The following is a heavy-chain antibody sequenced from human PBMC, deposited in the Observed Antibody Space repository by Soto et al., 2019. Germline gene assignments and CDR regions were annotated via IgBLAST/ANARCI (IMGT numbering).Heavy chain of an antibody. Sequence: QVQLVQSGAEVKKPGASMKVSCKASGYTFSDYYMHWVRQAPGQGLECMGWISPNNGATNYAQKFQDRVTRTRDASITTAYMELSRLRSDDTAVYYCARGGEFCSTGSCNSSLGDAFDVWGQGTTVTVSS. V-gene: IGHV1-2*02. CDR2: ISPNNGAT. D-gene: IGHD2-15*01. J-gene: IGHJ3*01. CDR3: ARGGEFCSTGSCNSSLGDAFDV. CDR1: GYTFSDYY.